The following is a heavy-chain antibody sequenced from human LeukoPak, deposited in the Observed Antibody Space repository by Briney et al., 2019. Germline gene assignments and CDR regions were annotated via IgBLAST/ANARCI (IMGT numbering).Heavy chain of an antibody. V-gene: IGHV3-23*01. CDR2: LTGRGDTT. Sequence: PGGSLRLSCTASGFTFSTYAIAWVRQAPGKGLQWVSTLTGRGDTTYYAESVKGRFTISRDNSKNTVYLLMNSLRVEDTAVYYCANDYGYSPYYFDYWGHGTLVTVSS. CDR3: ANDYGYSPYYFDY. D-gene: IGHD5-18*01. J-gene: IGHJ4*01. CDR1: GFTFSTYA.